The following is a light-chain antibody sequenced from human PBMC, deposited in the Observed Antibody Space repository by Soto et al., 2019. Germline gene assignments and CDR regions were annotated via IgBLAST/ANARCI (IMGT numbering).Light chain of an antibody. CDR3: HQYGISP. CDR2: NAA. Sequence: EFVLTQSPATLSLSPGERATLSCRASQTVRNNYLAWYQQKPGQAPRLLIYNAATRATGSLSRCRGGGSGTDFTLTISRLEPEVFAVYYCHQYGISPFGGGTKVDIK. J-gene: IGKJ4*01. CDR1: QTVRNNY. V-gene: IGKV3-20*01.